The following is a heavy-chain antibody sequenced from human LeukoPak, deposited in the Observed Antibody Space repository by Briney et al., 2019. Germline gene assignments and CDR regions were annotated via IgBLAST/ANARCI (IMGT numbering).Heavy chain of an antibody. J-gene: IGHJ4*02. CDR2: ISYDGNNK. CDR3: AREDFDFRVAYRQYYFDS. D-gene: IGHD3-3*01. CDR1: GSTFANYA. Sequence: PGGSLRLSCAASGSTFANYAMHWVRQAPGKGLEWLAFISYDGNNKYYADSVKGRFTISRDNSKNTLYLQVDSLRPDDTAIYYCAREDFDFRVAYRQYYFDSWGQGALVTVSS. V-gene: IGHV3-30-3*01.